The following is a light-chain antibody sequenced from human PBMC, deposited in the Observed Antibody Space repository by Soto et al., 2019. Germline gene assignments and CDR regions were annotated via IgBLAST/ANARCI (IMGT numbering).Light chain of an antibody. V-gene: IGKV1-5*03. J-gene: IGKJ1*01. CDR3: QQYNSQWS. CDR2: KAS. Sequence: DIQMTQSPSPLSASVGDRVTITCRASQSISSWLAWYQQKPGRAPKLLIYKASSLESGVPSRLSGSGSGTEFTLTISSLQPDDFATYYCQQYNSQWSFGQGTKVDIK. CDR1: QSISSW.